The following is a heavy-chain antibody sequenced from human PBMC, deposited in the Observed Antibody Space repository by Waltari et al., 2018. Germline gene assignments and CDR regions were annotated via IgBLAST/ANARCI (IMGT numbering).Heavy chain of an antibody. V-gene: IGHV3-9*01. Sequence: EVQLLESGGGLLQPGRSLGLSCAASGSSFDAYRLYWVRQAPGKGLEWVSGISWKSGSTAYADSVEGRFTISRDNAKNSLYLQMHSLRPEDTALYYCVKDRGLYSSSSGLDYWGQGTLVTVSS. CDR1: GSSFDAYR. D-gene: IGHD6-6*01. CDR2: ISWKSGST. J-gene: IGHJ4*02. CDR3: VKDRGLYSSSSGLDY.